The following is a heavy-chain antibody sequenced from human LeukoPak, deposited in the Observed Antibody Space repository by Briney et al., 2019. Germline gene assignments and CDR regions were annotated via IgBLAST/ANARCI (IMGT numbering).Heavy chain of an antibody. V-gene: IGHV3-23*01. CDR2: ISGSGDNT. CDR1: GFTFSSYA. CDR3: ATLRTMVRGVDY. D-gene: IGHD3-10*01. Sequence: GGSLRLSCVASGFTFSSYAMTWVRQAPGKGLVWVSGISGSGDNTYYADSAKGRSTISKDNSKNTLFLQMNSLRAEDTAVYYCATLRTMVRGVDYWGQGTLVTVSS. J-gene: IGHJ4*02.